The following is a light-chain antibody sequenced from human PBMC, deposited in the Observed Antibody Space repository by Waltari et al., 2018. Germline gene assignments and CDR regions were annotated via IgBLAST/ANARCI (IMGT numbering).Light chain of an antibody. CDR3: ATWDDRLTGVL. CDR1: NSNIGRNA. CDR2: SND. Sequence: QSVLTQLPSASGTPGQRVTISCSGSNSNIGRNAVNSYQQLPGKAPRLLIYSNDQRPAGVPDRFSGSKSGTSASLAISGLQSEDEADYYCATWDDRLTGVLFGGGTKVTVL. J-gene: IGLJ3*02. V-gene: IGLV1-44*01.